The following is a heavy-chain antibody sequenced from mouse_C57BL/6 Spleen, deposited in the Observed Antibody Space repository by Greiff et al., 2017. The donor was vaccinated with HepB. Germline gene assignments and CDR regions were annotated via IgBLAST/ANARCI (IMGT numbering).Heavy chain of an antibody. V-gene: IGHV1-52*01. Sequence: QVQLQQPGAELVRPGSSVKLSCKASGYTFTSYWMHWVKQRPIQGLEWIGNIDPSDSETHYNQKFKDKATLTVDKSSSTAYMQLSSLTSEDSAVYYCARCVYYDYSYFDYWGQGTTLTVSS. CDR2: IDPSDSET. D-gene: IGHD2-4*01. CDR3: ARCVYYDYSYFDY. CDR1: GYTFTSYW. J-gene: IGHJ2*01.